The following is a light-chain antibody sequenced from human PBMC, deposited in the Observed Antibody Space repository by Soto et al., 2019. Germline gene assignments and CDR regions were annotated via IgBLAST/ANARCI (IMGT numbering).Light chain of an antibody. CDR2: DTS. V-gene: IGKV3-15*01. CDR1: QGIGDT. CDR3: QKYDVWPALT. J-gene: IGKJ4*01. Sequence: EVVMTQSPATLSVSPGEGVTLSCRASQGIGDTLAWYQHKPGQTPRLLIYDTSNRATGVPARFSGSRSGPEFTLTISRLQSEDSGVYYCQKYDVWPALTFGGGTKVDIK.